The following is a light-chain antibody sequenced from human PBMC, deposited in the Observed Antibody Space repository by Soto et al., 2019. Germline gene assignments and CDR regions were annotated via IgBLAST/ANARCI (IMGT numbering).Light chain of an antibody. Sequence: EIVMTQSTSTLSVSPGERVTLSCGASQSVSNNLVWYQQKPGQAPRLLMYGSSIRATGIPARFSGSGSATEFTLTISSLQSEDFAVYYCQQHNNWPPITFGQGTRLEIK. CDR3: QQHNNWPPIT. CDR1: QSVSNN. V-gene: IGKV3-15*01. CDR2: GSS. J-gene: IGKJ5*01.